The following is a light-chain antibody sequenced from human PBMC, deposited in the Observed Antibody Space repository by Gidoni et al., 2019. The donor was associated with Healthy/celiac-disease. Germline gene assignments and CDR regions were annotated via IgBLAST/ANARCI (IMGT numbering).Light chain of an antibody. J-gene: IGKJ2*04. V-gene: IGKV3-20*01. Sequence: ELVLTQSPGTLSLSTGERATLSCRASQRVSSNSLAWYQQKPGQAPRLLIYGASSRATGIPDRFSGSGSGTDFTLTISRLEPEDFAVYYCQQYGSSPCSFGQGTKLEIK. CDR1: QRVSSNS. CDR2: GAS. CDR3: QQYGSSPCS.